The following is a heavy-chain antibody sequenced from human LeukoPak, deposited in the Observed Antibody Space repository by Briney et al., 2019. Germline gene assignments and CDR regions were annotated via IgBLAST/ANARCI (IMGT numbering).Heavy chain of an antibody. Sequence: PGGSLRLSCAASGFTFSKHAMHWVRQAPGKGLEWVAVISYDGSNKYYADSVRGRFTISRDNSKNTLYLQMNSLRAEDTAVYYCARDRTPGPRGDAFDIWGQGTMVTVSS. D-gene: IGHD3-10*01. J-gene: IGHJ3*02. CDR3: ARDRTPGPRGDAFDI. CDR2: ISYDGSNK. V-gene: IGHV3-30-3*01. CDR1: GFTFSKHA.